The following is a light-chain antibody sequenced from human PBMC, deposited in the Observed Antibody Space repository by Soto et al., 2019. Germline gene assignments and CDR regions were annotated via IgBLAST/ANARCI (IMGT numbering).Light chain of an antibody. V-gene: IGKV3-15*01. CDR2: GAS. CDR3: QQYNNWPPYT. CDR1: QSVGSN. J-gene: IGKJ2*01. Sequence: EIVMTQSPATLSVSPGERVTLSCRASQSVGSNLAWFQQKPGQTPRLFVYGASTRATGVPARFSGSGSGTDFTLTISSLQSEDFAVYYCQQYNNWPPYTFGQGTKLEIK.